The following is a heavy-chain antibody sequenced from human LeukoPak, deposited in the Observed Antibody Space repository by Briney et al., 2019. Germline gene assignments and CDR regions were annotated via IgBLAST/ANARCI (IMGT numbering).Heavy chain of an antibody. Sequence: GGSLRLSCAASGFTFSSYWMHWVRQAPGKGLVWVSGISSDGTGTTYTDSVKGQFTISRDNTKNTLYLQLNSLRAEDTAVYYCARDVGKKPDYWGQGTLSPSPQ. V-gene: IGHV3-74*01. CDR3: ARDVGKKPDY. CDR2: ISSDGTGT. CDR1: GFTFSSYW. J-gene: IGHJ4*02. D-gene: IGHD1-1*01.